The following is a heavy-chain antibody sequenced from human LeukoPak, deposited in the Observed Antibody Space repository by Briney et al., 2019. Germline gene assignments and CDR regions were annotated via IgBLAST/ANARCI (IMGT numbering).Heavy chain of an antibody. CDR2: ISSTSIYK. J-gene: IGHJ4*02. D-gene: IGHD2-8*01. CDR1: GFTFSSYS. CDR3: ARDPRIYCTNGICRDDYFDN. V-gene: IGHV3-21*01. Sequence: GGSLRLSCAASGFTFSSYSMNWVRQAPGKGLEWVSSISSTSIYKYYADSVKGRFTISRDNAKDSLFLQMNSLRAEDTAIYYCARDPRIYCTNGICRDDYFDNWGQGTLVTVSP.